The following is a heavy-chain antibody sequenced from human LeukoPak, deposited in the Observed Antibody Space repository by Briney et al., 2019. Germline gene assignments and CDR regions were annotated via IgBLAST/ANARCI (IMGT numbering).Heavy chain of an antibody. D-gene: IGHD3-16*02. CDR3: AREGVYDYVWGSYRPYYFDY. Sequence: GGSLRLSCAASGFTFSSYWMHWVRQAPGKGLVWVSRINSDGSRTSYADSVKGRFTISRDNAKNTLYLQMNSLRAEDTAVYYCAREGVYDYVWGSYRPYYFDYWGQGTLVTVSS. V-gene: IGHV3-74*01. J-gene: IGHJ4*02. CDR2: INSDGSRT. CDR1: GFTFSSYW.